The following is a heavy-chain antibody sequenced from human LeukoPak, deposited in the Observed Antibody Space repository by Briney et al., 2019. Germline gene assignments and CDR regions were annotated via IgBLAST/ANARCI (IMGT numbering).Heavy chain of an antibody. CDR3: ARGNYDILTGFRFDP. CDR1: GGSISSSSYY. D-gene: IGHD3-9*01. Sequence: PSETLSLTCTVSGGSISSSSYYWSWIRQPPGKGLEWIGEINHSGSTNYNPSLKSRVTISVDTSKNQFSLKLSSVTAADTAVYYCARGNYDILTGFRFDPWGQGTLVTVSS. V-gene: IGHV4-39*07. J-gene: IGHJ5*02. CDR2: INHSGST.